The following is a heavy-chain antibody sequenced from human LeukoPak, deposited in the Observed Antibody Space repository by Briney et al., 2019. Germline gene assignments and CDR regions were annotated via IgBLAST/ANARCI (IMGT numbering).Heavy chain of an antibody. Sequence: ASVKVSCKASGYTFTDYYMHWVRRAPGQGLEWMGWINPNTGGTDYAEKFQGRVTMTRDTSISTAYMELSRLRYDDTAVYYCAREDGYDFYWGQGTLVTVSS. D-gene: IGHD5-24*01. J-gene: IGHJ4*02. CDR2: INPNTGGT. CDR1: GYTFTDYY. CDR3: AREDGYDFY. V-gene: IGHV1-2*02.